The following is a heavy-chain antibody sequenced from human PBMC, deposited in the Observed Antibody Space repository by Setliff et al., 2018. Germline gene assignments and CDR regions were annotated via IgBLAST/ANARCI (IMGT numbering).Heavy chain of an antibody. Sequence: ASVKVSCKTSGYSFTSHYMHWVRQAPGQGLEWMGIVNPGGLTSSSTQKFEGRVTMTRDTSTSTVYMELNSLTPDDTAVYYCARAGLAAAGRKGVFDHWGQGTLVTVSS. CDR3: ARAGLAAAGRKGVFDH. V-gene: IGHV1-46*01. J-gene: IGHJ4*02. CDR1: GYSFTSHY. CDR2: VNPGGLTS. D-gene: IGHD6-25*01.